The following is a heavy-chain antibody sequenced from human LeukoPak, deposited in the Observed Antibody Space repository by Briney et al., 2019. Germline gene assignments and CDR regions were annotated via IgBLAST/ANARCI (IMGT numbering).Heavy chain of an antibody. CDR2: IYHSGST. CDR1: GGSISSSNW. CDR3: AREIRDTIVVPAGTISTYSFDN. J-gene: IGHJ4*02. Sequence: SGTLSLTCAVSGGSISSSNWWSWVRQPPGKGLEWIGEIYHSGSTNCNPSLKSRVTISVDTSRNQFSLKLNSVTAADTAVYYCAREIRDTIVVPAGTISTYSFDNWGQGTLVTVSS. V-gene: IGHV4-4*02. D-gene: IGHD2-2*01.